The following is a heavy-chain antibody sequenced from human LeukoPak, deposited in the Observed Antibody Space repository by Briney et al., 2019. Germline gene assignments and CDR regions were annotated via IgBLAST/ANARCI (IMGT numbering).Heavy chain of an antibody. D-gene: IGHD2-21*01. CDR2: INHSGST. Sequence: ASETLSLTCAVYGGFFSVYYWRWISQPPGKGLEWIGEINHSGSTNFNPSLKSRVPIPLGTSKNQFSLKLSAVTAADTAVYYCARGWLLWWSPTAFDIWGQGTMVTVSS. CDR3: ARGWLLWWSPTAFDI. CDR1: GGFFSVYY. V-gene: IGHV4-34*01. J-gene: IGHJ3*02.